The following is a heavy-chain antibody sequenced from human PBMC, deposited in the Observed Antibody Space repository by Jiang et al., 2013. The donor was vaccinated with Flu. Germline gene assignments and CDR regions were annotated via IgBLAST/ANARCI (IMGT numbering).Heavy chain of an antibody. D-gene: IGHD3-9*01. Sequence: VALLKPSETLSLTCAVYGGSFSGYYWTWIRQPPGLGLEWIGEINHSGSTNYNPSLKSRVTISIDTSKNQVPLIMSSVTAADTAVYFCARGGRGAYSEILTGYQPGFDFWGQGTLVTVSS. V-gene: IGHV4-34*01. J-gene: IGHJ4*02. CDR2: INHSGST. CDR1: GGSFSGYY. CDR3: ARGGRGAYSEILTGYQPGFDF.